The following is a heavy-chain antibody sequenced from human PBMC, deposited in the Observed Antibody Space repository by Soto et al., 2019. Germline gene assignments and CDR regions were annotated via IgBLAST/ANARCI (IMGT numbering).Heavy chain of an antibody. CDR1: GYTFTSYG. D-gene: IGHD3-22*01. Sequence: QVQLVQSGAEVKKPGASVKVSCKASGYTFTSYGISWVRQAPGQGLEWMGWISTYNGNTNYAQRLQGRVTMTTATSTSTAYMELRTLRSDDTAVYYCARDVLGIVVVTTPSGYWGQGTLVTVSS. CDR2: ISTYNGNT. J-gene: IGHJ4*02. V-gene: IGHV1-18*01. CDR3: ARDVLGIVVVTTPSGY.